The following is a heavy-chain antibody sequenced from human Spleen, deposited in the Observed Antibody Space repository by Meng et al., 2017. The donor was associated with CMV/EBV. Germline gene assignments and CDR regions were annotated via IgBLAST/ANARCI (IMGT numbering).Heavy chain of an antibody. J-gene: IGHJ4*02. V-gene: IGHV4-61*01. Sequence: CTIPGASVHRGSHCWSSIRQPARKGLEWIEDISYNGRTSYNPSLKSRVTISVATSKNQFSLKLSSVTAADTAMYYCAKKVNSHFSFDYWGQGTLVTVSS. CDR1: GASVHRGSHC. CDR2: ISYNGRT. D-gene: IGHD4-23*01. CDR3: AKKVNSHFSFDY.